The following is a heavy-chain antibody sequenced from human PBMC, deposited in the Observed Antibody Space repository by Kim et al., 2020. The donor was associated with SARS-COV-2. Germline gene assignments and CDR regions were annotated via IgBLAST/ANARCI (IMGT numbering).Heavy chain of an antibody. CDR3: ARGGFYGSGCYYVTWFDP. V-gene: IGHV4-34*01. CDR2: IDHSGST. D-gene: IGHD3-10*01. Sequence: GEIDHSGSTKYNPSFRSRATISVDTSKKQFSLNLYSVTPADTAVYHCARGGFYGSGCYYVTWFDPWGQGTLVTVSS. J-gene: IGHJ5*02.